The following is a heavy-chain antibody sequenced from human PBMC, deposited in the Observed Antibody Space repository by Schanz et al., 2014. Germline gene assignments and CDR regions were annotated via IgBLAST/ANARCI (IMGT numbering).Heavy chain of an antibody. CDR1: GFTFISYD. CDR3: AKDLAAVGVFDY. Sequence: QAQLVESGGGVVQPGRSLRLSCVASGFTFISYDIHWVRQAPGKGLEWVSVISGSGVTIYYADSVKGRFTISRDNSKNTLYLQMNSLRAEDTAIYYCAKDLAAVGVFDYWGQGSLVTVSP. V-gene: IGHV3-NL1*01. D-gene: IGHD6-13*01. CDR2: ISGSGVTI. J-gene: IGHJ4*02.